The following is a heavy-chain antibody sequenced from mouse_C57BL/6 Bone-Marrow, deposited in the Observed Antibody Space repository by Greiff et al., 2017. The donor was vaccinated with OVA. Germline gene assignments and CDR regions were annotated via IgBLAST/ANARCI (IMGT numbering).Heavy chain of an antibody. CDR2: INPSTGGT. J-gene: IGHJ3*01. V-gene: IGHV1-42*01. Sequence: VHVKQSGPELVKPGASVKISCKASGYSFTGYYMNWVKQSPEKSLEWIGEINPSTGGTTYNQKFKAKATLTVDKSSSTAYMQLKSLTSEDSAVYYCARFPSAYYSNPWFAYWGQGTLVTVSA. D-gene: IGHD2-5*01. CDR3: ARFPSAYYSNPWFAY. CDR1: GYSFTGYY.